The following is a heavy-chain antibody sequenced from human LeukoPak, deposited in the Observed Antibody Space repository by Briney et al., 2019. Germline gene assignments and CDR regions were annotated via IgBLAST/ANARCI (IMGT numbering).Heavy chain of an antibody. J-gene: IGHJ4*02. CDR3: ARSKGVYYYDGAFDS. CDR2: ISSDGGRT. D-gene: IGHD3-22*01. CDR1: GFSFSGHA. Sequence: GGSLRLSCAASGFSFSGHAMHWVRQAPGKGLEYVSTISSDGGRTYHANSVKGRFTISRDNSKNTVFLQMGSLRADDMAVYYCARSKGVYYYDGAFDSWGQGTLVTVSS. V-gene: IGHV3-64*01.